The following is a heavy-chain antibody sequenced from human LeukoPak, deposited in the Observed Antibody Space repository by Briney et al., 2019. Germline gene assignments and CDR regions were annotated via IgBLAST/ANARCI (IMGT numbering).Heavy chain of an antibody. Sequence: GGSLRLSCAASGFTFSKYWMLWVRQAPGKGLESVSRINTDGTVATYADSVKGRFTISRDNADNTMFLQMNSVRDEDTAVYYCATKQWLAPPPDSWGQGTPVTVSS. CDR2: INTDGTVA. V-gene: IGHV3-74*01. CDR1: GFTFSKYW. CDR3: ATKQWLAPPPDS. D-gene: IGHD6-19*01. J-gene: IGHJ4*02.